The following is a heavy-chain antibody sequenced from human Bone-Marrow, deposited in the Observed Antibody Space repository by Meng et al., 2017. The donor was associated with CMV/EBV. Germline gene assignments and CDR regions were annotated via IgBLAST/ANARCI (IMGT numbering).Heavy chain of an antibody. J-gene: IGHJ5*02. Sequence: ASVKVSCKASGYTFTGYNMHWVRQAPGQGLEWMGWINPNSGGTNYAQKFQGRVTMTRDTSISTAYMELSRLRSDDTAVYYCARADSSGYYYLPTNWFDPWGQGTLVTVSS. CDR3: ARADSSGYYYLPTNWFDP. CDR2: INPNSGGT. V-gene: IGHV1-2*02. CDR1: GYTFTGYN. D-gene: IGHD3-22*01.